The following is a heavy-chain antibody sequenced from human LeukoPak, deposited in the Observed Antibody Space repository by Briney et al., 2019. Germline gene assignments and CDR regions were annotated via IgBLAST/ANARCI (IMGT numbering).Heavy chain of an antibody. D-gene: IGHD6-19*01. Sequence: PGGSLRLSCAASGFTFSSYSMNWVRQAPGKGLEWVSYISSSGRTIYYADSVKGRFTISRDNAKNSLYLQMNSLRAEDTAVYYCARPLSSGWFYGAFDIWGQGTMVTVSS. V-gene: IGHV3-48*04. CDR2: ISSSGRTI. CDR3: ARPLSSGWFYGAFDI. CDR1: GFTFSSYS. J-gene: IGHJ3*02.